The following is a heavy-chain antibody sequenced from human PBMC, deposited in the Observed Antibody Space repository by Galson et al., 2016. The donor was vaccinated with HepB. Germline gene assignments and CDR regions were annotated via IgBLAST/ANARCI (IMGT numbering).Heavy chain of an antibody. J-gene: IGHJ3*02. CDR3: ASIRVGAILVGAFDI. D-gene: IGHD1-26*01. CDR1: GFSINTYW. V-gene: IGHV3-74*01. Sequence: SLRLSCAASGFSINTYWMHWVRQAPGKGLVWVSRINSDGSSTNYADSVKGRFTISRDNAKNTLYLQMNSLRAEDTAVYYCASIRVGAILVGAFDIWGQGTMVTVSS. CDR2: INSDGSST.